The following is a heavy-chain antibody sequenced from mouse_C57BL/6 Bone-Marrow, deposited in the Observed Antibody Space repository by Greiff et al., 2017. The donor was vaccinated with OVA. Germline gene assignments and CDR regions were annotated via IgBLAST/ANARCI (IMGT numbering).Heavy chain of an antibody. V-gene: IGHV5-4*01. CDR2: ISDGGSYT. J-gene: IGHJ2*01. CDR1: GFTFSSYA. D-gene: IGHD1-1*01. CDR3: ARDPGYYGSAYYFDY. Sequence: EVQLMESGAGLVKPGGSLKLSCAASGFTFSSYAMSWVRQTPEKRLEWVATISDGGSYTYYPDNVKGRFTISRDTAKNNLYLQMSHLKSEDTAIYYCARDPGYYGSAYYFDYWGQGTTLTVSS.